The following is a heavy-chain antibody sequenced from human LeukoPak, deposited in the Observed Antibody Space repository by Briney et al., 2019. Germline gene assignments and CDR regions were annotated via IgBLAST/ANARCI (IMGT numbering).Heavy chain of an antibody. CDR3: AGGRRDCSGGSCYSNGLDY. D-gene: IGHD2-15*01. CDR1: GSSFTSYW. Sequence: GESLKISCQGSGSSFTSYWIGWVRPMPGKGLEWMGIISPGESDTRYSPSFQGQVTISADKSISTAYPQWSSLKASDTAMYYCAGGRRDCSGGSCYSNGLDYWGQGTLVTVSS. J-gene: IGHJ4*02. CDR2: ISPGESDT. V-gene: IGHV5-51*01.